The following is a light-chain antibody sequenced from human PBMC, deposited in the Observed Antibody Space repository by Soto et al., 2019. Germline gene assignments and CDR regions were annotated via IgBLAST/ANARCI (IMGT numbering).Light chain of an antibody. CDR2: DAS. V-gene: IGKV3-11*01. CDR1: QSITNY. Sequence: EIVLTQSPATLSLSPGERATLSCRASQSITNYLAWYQQKPGQAPRLLIFDASSRATGIPARFSGSGSGTDFTLTISSLEPEDSAVYYCQERSSWYTFGQGTRLEIK. J-gene: IGKJ2*01. CDR3: QERSSWYT.